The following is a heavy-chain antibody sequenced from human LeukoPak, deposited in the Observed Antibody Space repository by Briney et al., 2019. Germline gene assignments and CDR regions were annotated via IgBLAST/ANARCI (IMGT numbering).Heavy chain of an antibody. Sequence: PSETLSLTCAVYVGSFSDCYWKWIRQPPGKGREWIGEINHNGSTNFNPSRKRLLTISVDTSKNPFSLKLTSVTAADPAVFYCASRHYDILTGYPSLLFDFWGQGGLVTVSS. CDR2: INHNGST. J-gene: IGHJ4*02. D-gene: IGHD3-9*01. CDR3: ASRHYDILTGYPSLLFDF. V-gene: IGHV4-34*01. CDR1: VGSFSDCY.